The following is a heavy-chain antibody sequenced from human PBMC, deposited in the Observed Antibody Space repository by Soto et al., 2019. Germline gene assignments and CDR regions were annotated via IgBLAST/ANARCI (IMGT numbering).Heavy chain of an antibody. CDR2: TYYRSRWYS. J-gene: IGHJ6*02. CDR3: ARSEEDSDYYYYGLDV. V-gene: IGHV6-1*01. CDR1: GDSVSISSVA. D-gene: IGHD2-15*01. Sequence: QTLSLTCVISGDSVSISSVAWNWVRQSPSRGLEWLGRTYYRSRWYSDFAVSVRGRIVINADTSKNQFSLQLNSVTPEDTAVYFCARSEEDSDYYYYGLDVWGQGTTVTVSS.